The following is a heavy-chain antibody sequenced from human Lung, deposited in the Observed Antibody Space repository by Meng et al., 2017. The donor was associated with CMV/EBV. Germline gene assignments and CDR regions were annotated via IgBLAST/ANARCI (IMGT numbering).Heavy chain of an antibody. D-gene: IGHD2-2*02. CDR1: GGTFSSYT. CDR3: ATSFYCSTTNCYTYYGLDV. V-gene: IGHV1-69*10. CDR2: IIPILGIA. Sequence: SVKVSCXASGGTFSSYTINWVRQAPGQGLEWMGGIIPILGIANSAQKFQGRVTITADKSTSTAYVELSSLKSEDTAVYYCATSFYCSTTNCYTYYGLDVWGQGNTV. J-gene: IGHJ6*02.